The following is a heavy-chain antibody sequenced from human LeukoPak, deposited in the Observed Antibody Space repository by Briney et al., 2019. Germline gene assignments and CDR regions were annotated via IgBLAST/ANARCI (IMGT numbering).Heavy chain of an antibody. CDR2: ISGSGGST. CDR3: AKDPITMVQVVIPGYNWFDA. V-gene: IGHV3-23*01. J-gene: IGHJ5*02. CDR1: GFTFSSYA. D-gene: IGHD3-10*01. Sequence: GGSLRLSCAASGFTFSSYAMSWVRQAPGKGLEWVSAISGSGGSTYYADSVKGRFTISRDNSKNTLYLQMNSLRAEDTAVYYCAKDPITMVQVVIPGYNWFDAWGQGTLVTVSS.